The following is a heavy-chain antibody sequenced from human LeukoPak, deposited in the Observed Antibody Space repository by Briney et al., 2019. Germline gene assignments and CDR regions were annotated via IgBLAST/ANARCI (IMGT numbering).Heavy chain of an antibody. CDR1: GFTFSSYG. Sequence: GGSLRLYCVASGFTFSSYGMHWVRQAPGKGLEWVAVIWYDGSNKYYADSVKGRFTISRDNSKNTLYLQMNSLRAEDTAVYYCARGPQTGVIDYWGQGTLVTVSS. CDR2: IWYDGSNK. V-gene: IGHV3-33*01. CDR3: ARGPQTGVIDY. D-gene: IGHD2-8*01. J-gene: IGHJ4*02.